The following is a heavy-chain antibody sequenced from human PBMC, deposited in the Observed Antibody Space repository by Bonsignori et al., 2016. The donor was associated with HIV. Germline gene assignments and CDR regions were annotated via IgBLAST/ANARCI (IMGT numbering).Heavy chain of an antibody. CDR1: GFSFSSYS. D-gene: IGHD3-3*01. V-gene: IGHV3-48*02. CDR2: ISSSSDTT. J-gene: IGHJ3*01. CDR3: ANTYYDFWSGKMVVGAFDV. Sequence: GGSLRLSCAASGFSFSSYSMNWVRQAPGKGLEWISYISSSSDTTYYADSVRGRFTTSRDNAKDSLYLQMNSLGDGDTAVYYCANTYYDFWSGKMVVGAFDVWGQGTLVTVSS.